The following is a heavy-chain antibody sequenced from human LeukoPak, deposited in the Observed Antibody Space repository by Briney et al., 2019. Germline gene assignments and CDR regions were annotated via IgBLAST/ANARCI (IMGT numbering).Heavy chain of an antibody. D-gene: IGHD3-10*01. Sequence: SETLSLTCAVSGGSISSSNWWSWVRRPPGKGLEWIGEIYHSGSTNYNPSLKSRVTISVDTSKNQFSLKLSSVTAADTAVYYCARVTGGSGSYYSPLHYYFDYWGQGTLVTVSS. CDR1: GGSISSSNW. J-gene: IGHJ4*02. CDR2: IYHSGST. V-gene: IGHV4-4*02. CDR3: ARVTGGSGSYYSPLHYYFDY.